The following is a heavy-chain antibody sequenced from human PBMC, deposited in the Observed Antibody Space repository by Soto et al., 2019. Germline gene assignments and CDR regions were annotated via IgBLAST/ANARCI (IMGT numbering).Heavy chain of an antibody. D-gene: IGHD3-16*02. J-gene: IGHJ1*01. CDR2: ISGSGYTSDTGPTI. CDR3: ARVSQSFIEYFQH. Sequence: PGGSLRLSCAASGFTFSSYEMIWVRQAPGKGLEWVSYISGSGYTSDTGPTIHYADSVKGRFTISRNNAKNSLHLQMNSLRVEDTAVYYCARVSQSFIEYFQHWGQGTLVTVSS. V-gene: IGHV3-48*03. CDR1: GFTFSSYE.